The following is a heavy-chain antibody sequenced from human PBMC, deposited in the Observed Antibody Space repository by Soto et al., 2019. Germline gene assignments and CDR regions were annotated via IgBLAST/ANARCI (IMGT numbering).Heavy chain of an antibody. V-gene: IGHV4-59*01. CDR1: GGSISSDY. CDR2: IYYSGST. CDR3: ARHEAAAGRDFDY. J-gene: IGHJ4*02. D-gene: IGHD6-13*01. Sequence: SETLSLTCTVSGGSISSDYWSWIRQPPGKGLEWIGYIYYSGSTNYNPSLKSRVTISVDTSKNQFSLKLSSVTAADTAVYYCARHEAAAGRDFDYWGQGTLVTVPS.